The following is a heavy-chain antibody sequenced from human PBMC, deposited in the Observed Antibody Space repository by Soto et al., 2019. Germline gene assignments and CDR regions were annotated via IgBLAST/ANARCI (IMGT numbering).Heavy chain of an antibody. CDR3: ARDPIARITIFGVVFDDFDI. CDR2: MNPNSGNT. CDR1: GYTFTSYD. Sequence: GSSVKFSCKASGYTFTSYDINWVRQATGQGLEWMGWMNPNSGNTGYAQKFQGRVTITSNTSISTTYMELSSLRSEDTAVYYCARDPIARITIFGVVFDDFDIWGQGTMVTVSS. D-gene: IGHD3-3*01. V-gene: IGHV1-8*01. J-gene: IGHJ3*02.